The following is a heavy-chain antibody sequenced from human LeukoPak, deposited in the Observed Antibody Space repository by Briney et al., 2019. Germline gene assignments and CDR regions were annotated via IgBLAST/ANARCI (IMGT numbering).Heavy chain of an antibody. Sequence: SESLSLTCTVAARSISSYYWSWIRQPAGKGLEWIGRIYSRGSTDYNPSLKSRVTMSLDTTNKQFSRKLNSVTAADTTVYYCASDGNIAGIDPWGQGTLVTVSS. CDR3: ASDGNIAGIDP. J-gene: IGHJ5*02. CDR1: ARSISSYY. CDR2: IYSRGST. D-gene: IGHD2/OR15-2a*01. V-gene: IGHV4-4*07.